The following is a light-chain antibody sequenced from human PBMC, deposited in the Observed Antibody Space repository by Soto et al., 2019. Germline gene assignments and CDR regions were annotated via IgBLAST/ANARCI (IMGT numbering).Light chain of an antibody. Sequence: QSVLTQPPSVSGAPGQRVTISCTGSSSNIGAGFDVHWYHQLPGTAPKLIIYDNNNRPSGVPDRFSGSKSGTSASLAITGLQAEDEADFYCQSYDSSLSGSVFGGGTKLTVL. J-gene: IGLJ2*01. CDR2: DNN. V-gene: IGLV1-40*01. CDR1: SSNIGAGFD. CDR3: QSYDSSLSGSV.